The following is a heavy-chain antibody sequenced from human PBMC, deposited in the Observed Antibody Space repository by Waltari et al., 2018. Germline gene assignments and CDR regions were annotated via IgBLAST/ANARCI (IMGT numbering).Heavy chain of an antibody. V-gene: IGHV1-69*13. CDR2: IIPIFGKA. Sequence: QVQLVQSGAEVKKPGSSVKVSCKASGGTFSSYAIRWVRPSPGQGLGWMGGIIPIFGKANYEQKFQGRVTITADESTSTAYMELSSLRSEDTAVYYCARDPPGAARNWFDPWGQGTLVTVSS. J-gene: IGHJ5*02. CDR1: GGTFSSYA. D-gene: IGHD6-6*01. CDR3: ARDPPGAARNWFDP.